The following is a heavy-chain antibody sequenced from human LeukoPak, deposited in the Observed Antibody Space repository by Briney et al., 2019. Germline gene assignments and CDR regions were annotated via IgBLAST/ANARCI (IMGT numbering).Heavy chain of an antibody. CDR3: ARDSEFAPDILTGYGSWFDP. J-gene: IGHJ5*02. V-gene: IGHV1-69*06. CDR2: IIPIFGTA. D-gene: IGHD3-9*01. CDR1: GGTFSSYA. Sequence: EASVKVSCKASGGTFSSYAISWVRQAPGQGLEWMGGIIPIFGTANYAQKFQGRVTITADKSTSTAYMELSSLRSEDTAVYYCARDSEFAPDILTGYGSWFDPWGQGTLVTVSS.